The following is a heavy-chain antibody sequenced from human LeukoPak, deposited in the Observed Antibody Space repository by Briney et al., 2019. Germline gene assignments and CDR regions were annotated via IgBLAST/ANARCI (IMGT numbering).Heavy chain of an antibody. CDR1: GYTFTDYY. Sequence: GASVNVSCTASGYTFTDYYIRWVRQAPGHGLEGLGWMNVKTGATSSAQRFPGRFTMNRDTSIGTASMEFSSLTSDDTAVYYCATAVWGSYRFDYWGQGTLVTVSS. J-gene: IGHJ4*02. D-gene: IGHD3-16*02. CDR2: MNVKTGAT. V-gene: IGHV1-2*02. CDR3: ATAVWGSYRFDY.